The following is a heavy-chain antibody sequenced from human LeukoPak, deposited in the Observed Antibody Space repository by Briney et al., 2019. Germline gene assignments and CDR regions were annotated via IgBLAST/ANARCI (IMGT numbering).Heavy chain of an antibody. CDR3: ARDFKAGHF. Sequence: GGSLILSCAASGFSFSNYWMHWVRQAPGKGLVWVSIINTDGSSTYYADSVKGRFTISRDNAKNTLYLQMSSLGVEDTAVYYCARDFKAGHFWGQGTLVTVSS. CDR1: GFSFSNYW. J-gene: IGHJ4*02. CDR2: INTDGSST. V-gene: IGHV3-74*01.